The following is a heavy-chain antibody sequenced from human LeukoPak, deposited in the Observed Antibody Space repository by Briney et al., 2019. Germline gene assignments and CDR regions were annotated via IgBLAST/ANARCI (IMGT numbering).Heavy chain of an antibody. CDR1: GFTISSNY. Sequence: GGSLRLSCAASGFTISSNYMSWVRQAPGKGLEWVSVIYSGGSTYYADSVKGRFTISRDNSKNTLYLQMNSLRAEDTAVYYCARGDFWSGYPTYWGQGTLVTVSS. CDR3: ARGDFWSGYPTY. V-gene: IGHV3-53*01. J-gene: IGHJ4*02. CDR2: IYSGGST. D-gene: IGHD3-3*01.